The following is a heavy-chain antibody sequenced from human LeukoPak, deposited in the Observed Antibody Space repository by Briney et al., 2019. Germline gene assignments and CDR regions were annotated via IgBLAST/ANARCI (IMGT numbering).Heavy chain of an antibody. J-gene: IGHJ2*01. D-gene: IGHD6-6*01. CDR1: GGSISSSSYY. CDR2: IYYSGST. CDR3: ASRPPKYWYFDL. V-gene: IGHV4-39*01. Sequence: SETLSLTCTVSGGSISSSSYYWGWIRQPPGKGLEWIGSIYYSGSTYYNPSLKSRVTISVDTSKNQFSLKLSSVTAADTAVYYCASRPPKYWYFDLWGRGTLVTVSS.